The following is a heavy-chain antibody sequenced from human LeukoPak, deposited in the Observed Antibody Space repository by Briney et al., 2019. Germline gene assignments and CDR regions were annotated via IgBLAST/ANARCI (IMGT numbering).Heavy chain of an antibody. CDR2: IYYSGST. Sequence: SETLSLTCIVSGGSISSSSYYWGWIRQPPGKGLEWIGSIYYSGSTYYNPSLKSRVTISVDTSKNQFSLKLSSVTAADTAVYYCARHGGSSGYFAFDIWGQGTMVTVSS. J-gene: IGHJ3*02. V-gene: IGHV4-39*01. D-gene: IGHD3-22*01. CDR3: ARHGGSSGYFAFDI. CDR1: GGSISSSSYY.